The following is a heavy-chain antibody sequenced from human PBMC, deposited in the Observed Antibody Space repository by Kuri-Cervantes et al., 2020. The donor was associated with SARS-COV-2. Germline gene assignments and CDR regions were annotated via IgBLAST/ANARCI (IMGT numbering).Heavy chain of an antibody. CDR3: ARDSSEITFGGETFDY. CDR1: GYSISSGYY. D-gene: IGHD3-16*01. CDR2: IYHSGST. Sequence: SETLSLTCAVSGYSISSGYYWGWIRQPPGKGLEWIGSIYHSGSTYYNPSLKSRVTISVDTSKNQFSLKLSSVTAADTAVYYCARDSSEITFGGETFDYWGQGTLVTDSS. J-gene: IGHJ4*02. V-gene: IGHV4-38-2*02.